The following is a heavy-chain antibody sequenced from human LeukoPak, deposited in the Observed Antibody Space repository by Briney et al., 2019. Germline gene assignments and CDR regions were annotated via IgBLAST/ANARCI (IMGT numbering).Heavy chain of an antibody. CDR2: ISWDGGST. CDR1: GFTFDDYA. Sequence: PGGSLRLSCAASGFTFDDYAMHWVRQAPGKGLEWVSLISWDGGSTYYADSVKGRFTIFRDNSKNSLYLQMNSLRAEDTALYYCAKDKTPQYYYDSSGFDYWGQGTLVTVSS. V-gene: IGHV3-43D*03. J-gene: IGHJ4*02. D-gene: IGHD3-22*01. CDR3: AKDKTPQYYYDSSGFDY.